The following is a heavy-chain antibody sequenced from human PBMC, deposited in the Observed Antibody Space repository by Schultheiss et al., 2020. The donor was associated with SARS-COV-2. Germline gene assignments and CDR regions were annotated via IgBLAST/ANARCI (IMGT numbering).Heavy chain of an antibody. CDR1: GGSISTYY. D-gene: IGHD3-10*01. CDR3: ATWPRFTY. CDR2: IYYSGST. Sequence: GSLRLSCTVSGGSISTYYWSWIRQPPGKGLEWIGYIYYSGSTNYNPSLKSRVTISVDTSKNQFSLKLSSVTAADTAVYYCATWPRFTYWGQGTLVTVSS. V-gene: IGHV4-59*08. J-gene: IGHJ4*02.